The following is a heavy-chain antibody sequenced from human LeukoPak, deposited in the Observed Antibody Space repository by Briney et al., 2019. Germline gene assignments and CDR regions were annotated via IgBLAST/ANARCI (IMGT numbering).Heavy chain of an antibody. CDR1: GGSISSYY. CDR3: ARTTEGYCSSASCFGFSYSYYMDV. V-gene: IGHV4-59*01. CDR2: IYYSGST. Sequence: KPSETLSLTCAVYGGSISSYYWSWIRQPPGKGLEWIGYIYYSGSTNYNPSLKSRVTISVDTSKNQFSLKLSSVIAADTAVYYCARTTEGYCSSASCFGFSYSYYMDVWGKGTTATISS. D-gene: IGHD2-2*01. J-gene: IGHJ6*03.